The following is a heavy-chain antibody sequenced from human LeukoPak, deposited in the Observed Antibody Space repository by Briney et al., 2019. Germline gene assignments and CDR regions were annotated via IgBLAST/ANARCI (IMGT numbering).Heavy chain of an antibody. CDR2: IYYSGST. Sequence: SETLSLTCTVSGGSISSSSYYWGWIRQPPGKGLEWIGSIYYSGSTYYNPSLKSRVTISVDTSKNQFSLKLSSVTAVDTAVYYCTQGWDYYDSSGYYFDYWGQGTLVTVSS. V-gene: IGHV4-39*01. D-gene: IGHD3-22*01. CDR1: GGSISSSSYY. CDR3: TQGWDYYDSSGYYFDY. J-gene: IGHJ4*02.